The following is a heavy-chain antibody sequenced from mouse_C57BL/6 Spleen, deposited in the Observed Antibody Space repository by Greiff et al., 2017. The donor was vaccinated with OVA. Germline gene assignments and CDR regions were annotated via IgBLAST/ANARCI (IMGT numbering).Heavy chain of an antibody. CDR2: IYPGDGDT. CDR1: GYAFSSYW. V-gene: IGHV1-80*01. D-gene: IGHD1-1*01. CDR3: ARNYGSSQYYYAMDY. J-gene: IGHJ4*01. Sequence: QVQLQQSGAELVKPGASVKISCKASGYAFSSYWMNWVKQRPGKGLEWIGQIYPGDGDTNYNGKFKGKATLTADKSSSTAYMQLSSLTYEDSAVYFCARNYGSSQYYYAMDYWGQGTSVTVSS.